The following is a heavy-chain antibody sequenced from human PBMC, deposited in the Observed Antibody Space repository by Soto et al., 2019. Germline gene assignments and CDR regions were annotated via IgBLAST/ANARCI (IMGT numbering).Heavy chain of an antibody. J-gene: IGHJ4*02. V-gene: IGHV3-15*07. CDR2: IKSNIDGGTT. CDR3: SHGYYQYFNS. D-gene: IGHD5-18*01. CDR1: SVTVTNVW. Sequence: PGGSLRLSCEVSSVTVTNVWMNWVRQAPGKGPEWVGRIKSNIDGGTTDYAAPVKGRFTVSRDDSENTLYLQMNSLKTEDTAVYYCSHGYYQYFNSWGQGTLVTVSS.